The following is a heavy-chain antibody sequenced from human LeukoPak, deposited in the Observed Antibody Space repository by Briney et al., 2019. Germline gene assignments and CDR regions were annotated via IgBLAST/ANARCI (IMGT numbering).Heavy chain of an antibody. J-gene: IGHJ4*02. CDR2: IYYSGST. Sequence: SETLSLTCTVSGGSISSSSYYWGWIRQPPGKGLEWIGSIYYSGSTYYNPSLKSRVTISVDTSKNQFSLKLSSVTAADTAVYYCARDISTNRGQWPHYDSTKGFFDYWGQGTLVTVSS. V-gene: IGHV4-39*07. CDR1: GGSISSSSYY. D-gene: IGHD3-22*01. CDR3: ARDISTNRGQWPHYDSTKGFFDY.